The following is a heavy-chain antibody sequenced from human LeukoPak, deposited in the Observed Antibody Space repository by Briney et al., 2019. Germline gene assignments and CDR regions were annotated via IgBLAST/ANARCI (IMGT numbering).Heavy chain of an antibody. CDR1: GGSISSSSYY. J-gene: IGHJ5*02. CDR3: ARTYSSSWCNWFDP. Sequence: SETLSLTCTVSGGSISSSSYYWGWIRQPPGKGLEWIGSIYYSGSTYYNPSLKSRVTISVDTSKNQFSLKLSSVTAADTAVYYCARTYSSSWCNWFDPWGQGTLVTVSS. V-gene: IGHV4-39*01. D-gene: IGHD6-13*01. CDR2: IYYSGST.